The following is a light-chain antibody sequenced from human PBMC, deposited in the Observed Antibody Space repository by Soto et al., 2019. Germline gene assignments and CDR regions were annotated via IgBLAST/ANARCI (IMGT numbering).Light chain of an antibody. CDR1: QSLLHSNGYNY. Sequence: DIVMTQSPLSLPVTPGEPASISCRSSQSLLHSNGYNYLHWYLQKPGQSPQLLIYLGSNRSSGGPDRISGSRSGTDFTLKISRVEAEDVGVYYCMQALQTLPLTFGGGTKVEIK. CDR3: MQALQTLPLT. CDR2: LGS. J-gene: IGKJ4*01. V-gene: IGKV2-28*01.